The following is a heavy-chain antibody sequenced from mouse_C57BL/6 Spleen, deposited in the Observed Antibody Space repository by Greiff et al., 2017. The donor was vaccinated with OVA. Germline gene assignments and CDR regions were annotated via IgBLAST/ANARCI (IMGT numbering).Heavy chain of an antibody. CDR3: ARGSTTGLYYAMDY. Sequence: EVQLQQSGPELVKPGASVKISCKASGYSFTDYNMNWVKQSNGKSLEWIGVINPNYGSTSYNQKFKGKATLTVDQSSSTAYMQLNSLTSEDSAVYTCARGSTTGLYYAMDYWGQGTSVTVSS. V-gene: IGHV1-39*01. J-gene: IGHJ4*01. D-gene: IGHD1-1*01. CDR2: INPNYGST. CDR1: GYSFTDYN.